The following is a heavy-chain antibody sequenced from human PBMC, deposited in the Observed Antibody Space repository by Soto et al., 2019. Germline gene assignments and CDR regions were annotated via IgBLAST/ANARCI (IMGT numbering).Heavy chain of an antibody. D-gene: IGHD3-10*01. CDR2: INHSGST. Sequence: QVQLQQWGAGLLKPSETLSLTCAVYGGSFSGYYWSWIRQPPGKGLEWIGEINHSGSTNYHPSLKSRVTISVDASKNQFSRKLSSVTAADTAVYYCARADVGVRGVISSGMDVWGQGTTVTVSS. V-gene: IGHV4-34*01. CDR3: ARADVGVRGVISSGMDV. CDR1: GGSFSGYY. J-gene: IGHJ6*02.